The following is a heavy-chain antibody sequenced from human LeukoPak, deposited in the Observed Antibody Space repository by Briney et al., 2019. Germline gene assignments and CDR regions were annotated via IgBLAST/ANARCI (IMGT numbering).Heavy chain of an antibody. V-gene: IGHV3-21*01. CDR2: ISSSSSYI. Sequence: GGSLRLSCAASGFTFGSYSMNWVRQAPGKGLEWVSSISSSSSYIYYADSVKGRFTISRDNAKNSLYLQMNSLRAEDTAVYYCARGAYCSGGSCRIHQHWGQGTLVTVSS. J-gene: IGHJ1*01. D-gene: IGHD2-15*01. CDR3: ARGAYCSGGSCRIHQH. CDR1: GFTFGSYS.